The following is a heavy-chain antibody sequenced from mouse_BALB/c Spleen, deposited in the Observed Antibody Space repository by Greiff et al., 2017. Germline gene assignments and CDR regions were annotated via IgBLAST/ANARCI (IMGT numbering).Heavy chain of an antibody. CDR2: INPGSGGT. J-gene: IGHJ2*01. CDR3: ARSSYPYYFDD. CDR1: GYAFTNYL. V-gene: IGHV1-54*01. D-gene: IGHD1-1*01. Sequence: VQGVESGAELVRPGTSVKVSCKASGYAFTNYLIEWVKQRPGQGLEWIGVINPGSGGTNYNEKFKGKATLTADKSSSTAYMQLSSLTSDDSAVYFCARSSYPYYFDDWGQGTTLTVSS.